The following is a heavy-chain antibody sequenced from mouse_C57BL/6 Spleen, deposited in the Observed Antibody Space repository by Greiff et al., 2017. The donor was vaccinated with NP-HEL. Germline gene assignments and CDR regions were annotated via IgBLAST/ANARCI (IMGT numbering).Heavy chain of an antibody. CDR1: GYTFTSYW. J-gene: IGHJ1*03. Sequence: VQLQQPGAELVKPGASVKLSCKASGYTFTSYWMQWVKQRPGQGLEWIGEIDPSDSYTNYNQKFKGKATLTVDTSSSTAYMQLSSLTSEDSAVYYCARKDYSNFWYFDDWGTGTTVTVSS. CDR3: ARKDYSNFWYFDD. CDR2: IDPSDSYT. D-gene: IGHD2-5*01. V-gene: IGHV1-50*01.